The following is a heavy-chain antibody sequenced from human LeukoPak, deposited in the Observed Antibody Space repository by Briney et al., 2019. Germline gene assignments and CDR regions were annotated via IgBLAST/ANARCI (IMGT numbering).Heavy chain of an antibody. D-gene: IGHD5-12*01. CDR1: GGSITNDGYY. V-gene: IGHV4-30-2*01. CDR3: ARGGPIVATYYFDN. CDR2: ISHSGST. J-gene: IGHJ4*02. Sequence: PSETLSLTCTVSGGSITNDGYYWSWVRQPPGEGLEWIGYISHSGSTHYNPSLKSRVTISVDGSKNHFSLKLDSVTAADTAFYYCARGGPIVATYYFDNWGQGTLVTVSS.